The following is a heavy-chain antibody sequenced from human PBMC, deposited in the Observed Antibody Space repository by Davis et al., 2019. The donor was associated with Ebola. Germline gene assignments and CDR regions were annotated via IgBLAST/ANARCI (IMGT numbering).Heavy chain of an antibody. CDR3: AIAPHRYYDFWSGYRQRGWFDP. CDR2: INHSGST. D-gene: IGHD3-3*01. Sequence: PSETLSLTCSAYYQCFSYYYWNWVRQPPGKGLEWIGEINHSGSTNYNPSLKSRVTISVDTSKNQFSLKLSSVTAADTAVYYCAIAPHRYYDFWSGYRQRGWFDPWGQGTLVTVSS. V-gene: IGHV4-34*01. CDR1: YQCFSYYY. J-gene: IGHJ5*02.